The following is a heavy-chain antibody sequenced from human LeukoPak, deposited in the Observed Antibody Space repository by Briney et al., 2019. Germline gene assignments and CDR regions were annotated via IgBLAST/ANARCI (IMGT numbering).Heavy chain of an antibody. CDR2: ISGSGGNT. J-gene: IGHJ4*02. CDR1: GFTFSSYA. CDR3: AKPRNGWFRFDS. Sequence: GGSLRLSCAASGFTFSSYAMSWVRQAPGKGLEWVSVISGSGGNTYYADSVKGRFTISRDNSKNTLYLQMNSLRAEDTAVYYCAKPRNGWFRFDSWGQGSLVTVSS. D-gene: IGHD6-19*01. V-gene: IGHV3-23*01.